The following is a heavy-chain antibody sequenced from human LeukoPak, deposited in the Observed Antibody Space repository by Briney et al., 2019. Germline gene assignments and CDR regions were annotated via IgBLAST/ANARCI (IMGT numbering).Heavy chain of an antibody. Sequence: GGSLRLSCAASGFTFSSYWMHWVRQAPGKGLVWVSRINSDGSSTSYADSVKGRFTISRDNAKNTLYLQMNSLRAEDTAVYYCARVRYSTSNWFDPWGQGTLATVSS. CDR2: INSDGSST. J-gene: IGHJ5*02. CDR1: GFTFSSYW. CDR3: ARVRYSTSNWFDP. D-gene: IGHD6-13*01. V-gene: IGHV3-74*01.